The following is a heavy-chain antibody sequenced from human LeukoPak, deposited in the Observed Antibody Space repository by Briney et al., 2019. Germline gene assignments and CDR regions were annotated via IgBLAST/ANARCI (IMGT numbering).Heavy chain of an antibody. CDR3: ARDAWRSWYGALGY. CDR1: GGSISGYY. J-gene: IGHJ4*02. Sequence: PSETLSLTCTVSGGSISGYYWSWIRQPPGKGLEWIGYIYYSGSTNYNPSLKSRVTISVDTSKNQFSLKLSSVTAADTAVYYCARDAWRSWYGALGYWAQGTLVTVSS. D-gene: IGHD6-13*01. CDR2: IYYSGST. V-gene: IGHV4-59*12.